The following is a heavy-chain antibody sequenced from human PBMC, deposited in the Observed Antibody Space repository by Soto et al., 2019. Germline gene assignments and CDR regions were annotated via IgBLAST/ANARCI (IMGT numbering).Heavy chain of an antibody. D-gene: IGHD6-19*01. CDR2: ISSSSSYI. V-gene: IGHV3-21*01. Sequence: EVQLVESGGGLVKPGGSLRLSCAASGFTFSSYSMNWVRQAPGKGLEWVSSISSSSSYIYYVDSVKGRFTIPRDNAENSLYLKMNSLRAEDTAVYYCTRTYSSGWYGGWFDPGGQGTLVTVSS. CDR1: GFTFSSYS. J-gene: IGHJ5*02. CDR3: TRTYSSGWYGGWFDP.